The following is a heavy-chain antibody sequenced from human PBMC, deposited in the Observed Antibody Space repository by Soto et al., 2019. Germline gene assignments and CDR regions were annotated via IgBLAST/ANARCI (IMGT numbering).Heavy chain of an antibody. CDR3: ARVGAIAPAEGDY. V-gene: IGHV1-18*01. D-gene: IGHD6-13*01. CDR1: GYTFTSYG. CDR2: ISGYNNNK. J-gene: IGHJ4*02. Sequence: QIQLLQSGTEVREPGPTVKVSCQASGYTFTSYGIIWVRQAPGQGLELMGWISGYNNNKNYAQKYQARVTMTTDTSTRTAYMDLRSLKSDYTAGYYCARVGAIAPAEGDYWGQGTLVTVSS.